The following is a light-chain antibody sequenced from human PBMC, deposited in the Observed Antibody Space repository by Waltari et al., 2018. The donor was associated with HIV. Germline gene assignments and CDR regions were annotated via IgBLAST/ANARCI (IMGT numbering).Light chain of an antibody. J-gene: IGLJ3*02. CDR2: TDS. CDR1: ALPKQY. V-gene: IGLV3-25*03. Sequence: SYELTQPPSVSVSPGQTARITCSGDALPKQYAYWYQQKPGQAPVLVIYTDSERPSGIPERFSGSSSGTTVTLTISGVQAEDDADYYCQSADSSGSWVFGGGTKLTVL. CDR3: QSADSSGSWV.